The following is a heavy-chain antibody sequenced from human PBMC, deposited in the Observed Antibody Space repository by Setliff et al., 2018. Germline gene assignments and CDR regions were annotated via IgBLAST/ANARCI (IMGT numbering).Heavy chain of an antibody. CDR3: ARHNRVWSGESDFDI. CDR1: GFTFSSYW. J-gene: IGHJ3*02. CDR2: IKQDGSEK. V-gene: IGHV3-7*01. D-gene: IGHD3-3*01. Sequence: GESLRLSCAASGFTFSSYWMSWVRQAPGKGLEWVANIKQDGSEKYYVDSVKGRFTISRDNAKNSLYLQMNSLRAEDTAVYYCARHNRVWSGESDFDIWGQGTMVTVSS.